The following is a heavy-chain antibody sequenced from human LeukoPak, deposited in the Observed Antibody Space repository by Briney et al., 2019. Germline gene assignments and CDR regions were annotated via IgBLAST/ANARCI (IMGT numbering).Heavy chain of an antibody. V-gene: IGHV1-46*01. CDR1: GYTFTSYH. Sequence: ASVKVSCKASGYTFTSYHMHWVRQAPGQGLEWMGIINPSGGTTNYAQKFRGRVTMTRDMSTSTVYMELSSLRSEDTAVYYCARGSGRVLPDYWGQGTLVTVSS. J-gene: IGHJ4*02. CDR3: ARGSGRVLPDY. D-gene: IGHD2-15*01. CDR2: INPSGGTT.